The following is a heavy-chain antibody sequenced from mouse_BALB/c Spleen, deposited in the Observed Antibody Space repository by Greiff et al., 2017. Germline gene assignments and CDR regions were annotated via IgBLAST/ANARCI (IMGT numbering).Heavy chain of an antibody. Sequence: EVKLVESGGGLVQPGGSRKLSCAASGFTFSSFGMHWVRQAPEKGLEWVAYISSGSSTIYYADTVKGRFTISRDNPKNTLFLQMTSLRSEDTAMYYCARSGDYDGDAMDYWGQGTSVTVSS. CDR1: GFTFSSFG. CDR3: ARSGDYDGDAMDY. J-gene: IGHJ4*01. V-gene: IGHV5-17*02. D-gene: IGHD2-4*01. CDR2: ISSGSSTI.